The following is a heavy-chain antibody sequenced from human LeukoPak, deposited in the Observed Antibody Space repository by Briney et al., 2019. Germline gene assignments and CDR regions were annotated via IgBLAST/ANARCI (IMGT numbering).Heavy chain of an antibody. CDR3: ARGQHYDFWSGYPPSCYYMDV. Sequence: GGSLRLSCAASGFTFSSYAMSWVRQAPGKGLEWVSTISDSGGSTYYADSLKGRFTISRDNYKNTLYLQMNSLRAEDTAVYYCARGQHYDFWSGYPPSCYYMDVWGKGTTVTVSS. J-gene: IGHJ6*03. D-gene: IGHD3-3*01. CDR1: GFTFSSYA. CDR2: ISDSGGST. V-gene: IGHV3-23*01.